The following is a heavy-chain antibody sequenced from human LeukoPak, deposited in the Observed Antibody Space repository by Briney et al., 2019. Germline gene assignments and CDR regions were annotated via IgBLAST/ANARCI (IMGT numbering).Heavy chain of an antibody. CDR3: TRDEYGAAD. J-gene: IGHJ4*02. CDR1: GYSVSSCYC. D-gene: IGHD4-17*01. CDR2: VYHTGTT. V-gene: IGHV4-38-2*02. Sequence: SETLSLTCVVSGYSVSSCYCWGWIRQFPGKGLEWIASVYHTGTTYYNPSLKSRASISVNMSKNHVSLRLTSVTAADTAMYYCTRDEYGAADWGQGILVTVSS.